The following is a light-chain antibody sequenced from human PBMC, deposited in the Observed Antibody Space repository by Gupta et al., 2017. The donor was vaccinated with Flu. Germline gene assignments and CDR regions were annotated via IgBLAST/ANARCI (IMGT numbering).Light chain of an antibody. J-gene: IGLJ3*02. CDR1: NVGRKS. V-gene: IGLV3-9*01. Sequence: SYELTQALSVSVALGQTAGITCGGKNVGRKSVHWYQVTPGQAPILVIYRNNNRPSGLPERFSASNSGTTATPTIGRVEAGDEDYYFCQEDDSGTEVFGGGTKLTVL. CDR2: RNN. CDR3: QEDDSGTEV.